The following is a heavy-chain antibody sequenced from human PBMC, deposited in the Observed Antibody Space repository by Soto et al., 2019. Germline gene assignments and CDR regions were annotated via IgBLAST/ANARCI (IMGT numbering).Heavy chain of an antibody. CDR3: AKEADIVVVVAAYHAYMDV. J-gene: IGHJ6*03. CDR1: GCTFSSYG. Sequence: GGSLRLSCAASGCTFSSYGMHWVRQAPGKGLEWVAVISYDGSNKYYADSVKGRFTISRDNSKNTLYLQMNSLRAEDTAVYYCAKEADIVVVVAAYHAYMDVWGKGTTVTVSS. V-gene: IGHV3-30*18. CDR2: ISYDGSNK. D-gene: IGHD2-15*01.